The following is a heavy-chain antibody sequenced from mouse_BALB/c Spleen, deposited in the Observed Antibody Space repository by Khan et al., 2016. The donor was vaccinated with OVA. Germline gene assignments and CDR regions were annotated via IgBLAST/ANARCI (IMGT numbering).Heavy chain of an antibody. V-gene: IGHV3-1*02. CDR2: IRYNGNT. CDR1: GYYITSGYG. D-gene: IGHD1-2*01. J-gene: IGHJ2*01. CDR3: ARTARIKY. Sequence: EVQLVESGPGLVKPSQSLSLTCTVTGYYITSGYGWNWIRKFPGNKLEWMGYIRYNGNTNYNPSLQSRISITRDTSKNQFFLQLNSVTTEDTATYYCARTARIKYWGQGTTLTVSS.